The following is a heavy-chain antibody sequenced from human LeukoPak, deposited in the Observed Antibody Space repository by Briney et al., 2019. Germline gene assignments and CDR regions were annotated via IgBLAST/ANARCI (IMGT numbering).Heavy chain of an antibody. CDR1: GGSISSGSYY. V-gene: IGHV4-61*02. CDR2: IYTSGST. J-gene: IGHJ4*02. Sequence: SQTLSLTCTVSGGSISSGSYYWSWIRQPAGKGLEWIGRIYTSGSTNYNPSLKSRVTISVDTSKNQFSLKLSSVTAADTAVYYCARHRGYSIGYWGQGTLVTVSS. D-gene: IGHD3-22*01. CDR3: ARHRGYSIGY.